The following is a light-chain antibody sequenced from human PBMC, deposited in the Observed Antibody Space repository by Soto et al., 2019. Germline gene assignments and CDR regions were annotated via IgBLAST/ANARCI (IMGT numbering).Light chain of an antibody. V-gene: IGKV3-15*01. J-gene: IGKJ2*01. CDR1: QSLSSN. CDR3: QQYNVWPYT. Sequence: EIVMTQSPATLSVSPGQRITLSCRASQSLSSNLAWYQQKSGQAPRLLIYGASTRATGIPARFSGSGSGTEFNLTISSLQSEDFAVYYCQQYNVWPYTFGQGTKLEIK. CDR2: GAS.